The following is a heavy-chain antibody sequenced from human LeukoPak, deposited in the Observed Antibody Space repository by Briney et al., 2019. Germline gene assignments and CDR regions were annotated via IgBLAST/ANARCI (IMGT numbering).Heavy chain of an antibody. CDR1: GGSFSRYY. Sequence: PSETLSLTCAVYGGSFSRYYWTWIRQPPGKGLEWIGEINHSGSANYNPSLKSRVTISVDASKSQFSLRLSSVTAADTAVYYCARAWYSYGFEGWFDPWGQGTLVTVSS. D-gene: IGHD5-18*01. CDR3: ARAWYSYGFEGWFDP. J-gene: IGHJ5*02. CDR2: INHSGSA. V-gene: IGHV4-34*01.